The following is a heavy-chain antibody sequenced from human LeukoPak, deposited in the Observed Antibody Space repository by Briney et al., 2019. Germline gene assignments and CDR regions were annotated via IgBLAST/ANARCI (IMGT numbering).Heavy chain of an antibody. Sequence: PGGSLRLSCAASGFTFSSYSMNWVRQAPGKGLEWVSAISGSGGSTYYADSVKGRFTISRDNSKNTLYLQMNSLRAEDTAVYYCAKDIVVVPAAPDAFDIWGQGTMVTVSS. J-gene: IGHJ3*02. V-gene: IGHV3-23*01. CDR2: ISGSGGST. CDR3: AKDIVVVPAAPDAFDI. D-gene: IGHD2-2*01. CDR1: GFTFSSYS.